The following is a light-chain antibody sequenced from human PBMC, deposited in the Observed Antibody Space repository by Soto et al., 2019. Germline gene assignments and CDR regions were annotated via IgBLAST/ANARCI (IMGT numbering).Light chain of an antibody. V-gene: IGKV1-9*01. CDR3: QHLISYPRT. Sequence: DIQMTQSPSSLSASVGDRVTITCRANPTTKNYSNWHQQKPEKAPQLLLYAASTLEGGVPSRFSGSGSGTDFTLTISSLQPEDSATYYCQHLISYPRTFGHGTKVDIK. CDR2: AAS. J-gene: IGKJ1*01. CDR1: PTTKNY.